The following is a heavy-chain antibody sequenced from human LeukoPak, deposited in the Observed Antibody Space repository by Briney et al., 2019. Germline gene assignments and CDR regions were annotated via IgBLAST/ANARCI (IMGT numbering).Heavy chain of an antibody. V-gene: IGHV1-69*13. CDR2: IIPIFGTA. CDR3: ARVLGDIVVVPAAMGGWFDP. D-gene: IGHD2-2*01. J-gene: IGHJ5*02. CDR1: GGTFSSYA. Sequence: SVKVSCKASGGTFSSYAISWVRQAPGQGPEWMGGIIPIFGTANYAQKFQGRVTITADESTSTAYMELSSLRSEDTAVYYCARVLGDIVVVPAAMGGWFDPWGQGTLVTVSS.